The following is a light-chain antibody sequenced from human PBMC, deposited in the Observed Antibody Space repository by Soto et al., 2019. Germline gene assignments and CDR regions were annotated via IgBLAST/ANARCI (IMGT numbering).Light chain of an antibody. CDR2: KAS. Sequence: DIQMTQSPSTLSASVGDRVTITCRASQSISSWLAWYQQKPGKAPKLLIYKASSLESGVPSRFSGSGSGTEFTLTISSLQPDDFANYYCQQYKSYSPTFGQGTKLEI. J-gene: IGKJ2*01. V-gene: IGKV1-5*03. CDR3: QQYKSYSPT. CDR1: QSISSW.